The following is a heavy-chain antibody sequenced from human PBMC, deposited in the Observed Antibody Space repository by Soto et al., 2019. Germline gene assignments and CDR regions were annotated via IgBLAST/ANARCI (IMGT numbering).Heavy chain of an antibody. J-gene: IGHJ5*02. CDR2: IYATGTT. D-gene: IGHD1-1*01. CDR3: VRDGTKTLRDWFDP. CDR1: GASISGFY. V-gene: IGHV4-4*07. Sequence: SETLSLTCTVSGASISGFYWSWIRKSAGKGLEWIGRIYATGTTDYNPSLKRRVMMSVDTSKKQFSLKLRSVTAADTAVYYCVRDGTKTLRDWFDPWGQGISVTVSS.